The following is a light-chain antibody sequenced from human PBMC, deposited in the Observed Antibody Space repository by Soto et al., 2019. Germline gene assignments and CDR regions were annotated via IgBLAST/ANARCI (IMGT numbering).Light chain of an antibody. Sequence: QSALTQPPSASGSPGQSVTISCTGTSSDIGGYNSVSWYQQHPGKAPRLMIYEVNKRPSGVPDRFSGSKSGYTASLTVSGLQTEDEAFYYCGTWDSSLSAGVFGGGTKLTVL. CDR1: SSDIGGYNS. CDR2: EVN. J-gene: IGLJ2*01. CDR3: GTWDSSLSAGV. V-gene: IGLV2-8*01.